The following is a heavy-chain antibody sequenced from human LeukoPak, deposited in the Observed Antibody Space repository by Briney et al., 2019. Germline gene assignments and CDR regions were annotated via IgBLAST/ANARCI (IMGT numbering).Heavy chain of an antibody. CDR2: FDPEDGET. Sequence: ASVKVSCKVSGYTLTELSMHWVRRAPGKGLEWMGGFDPEDGETIYAQKFQGRVTMTEDTSTDTAYMELSSLRSEDTAVYYCATAGAYSGYDVYYYYGMDVWGQGTTVTVSS. CDR3: ATAGAYSGYDVYYYYGMDV. D-gene: IGHD5-12*01. CDR1: GYTLTELS. V-gene: IGHV1-24*01. J-gene: IGHJ6*02.